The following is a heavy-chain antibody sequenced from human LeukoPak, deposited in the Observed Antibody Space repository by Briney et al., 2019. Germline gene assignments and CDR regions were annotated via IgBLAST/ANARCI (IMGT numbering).Heavy chain of an antibody. Sequence: GGSLRLSCAASGFSFSSYGIPWVRQAPGKGLECVAVMWNDGNNIYYADSVKGRFTISRDNSKNTLYLQMNSLRVEDTAVYYCAREGSTSLEYFDFWGQGALVTVSS. CDR2: MWNDGNNI. V-gene: IGHV3-33*01. J-gene: IGHJ4*02. CDR3: AREGSTSLEYFDF. D-gene: IGHD2-2*01. CDR1: GFSFSSYG.